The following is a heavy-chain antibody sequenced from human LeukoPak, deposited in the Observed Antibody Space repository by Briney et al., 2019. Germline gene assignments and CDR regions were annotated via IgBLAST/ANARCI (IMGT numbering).Heavy chain of an antibody. CDR3: ARGQEVDHYWYFDL. CDR2: IKQDGSEK. J-gene: IGHJ2*01. V-gene: IGHV3-7*03. Sequence: GGSLRLSCAASGFTFSSYWMSWVRQAPGKGLEWVANIKQDGSEKYYVDSVKGRFTISRDNAKNSLYLQMNSLRAEDTAVYYCARGQEVDHYWYFDLWGRGTLVTVSS. D-gene: IGHD2-15*01. CDR1: GFTFSSYW.